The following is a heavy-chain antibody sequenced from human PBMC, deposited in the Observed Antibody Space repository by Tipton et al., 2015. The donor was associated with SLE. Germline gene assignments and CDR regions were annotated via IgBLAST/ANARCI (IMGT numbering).Heavy chain of an antibody. J-gene: IGHJ4*02. D-gene: IGHD6-19*01. Sequence: SLRLSCAASGFTVSSNYMSWVRQAPGKGLEWVSVIYSGGSTYYADSVKGRFTISRDNAKNTLYLQMNSLRAEDTAVYYCARDWRGYSSGWLEDYWGQGTLVTVSS. CDR1: GFTVSSNY. CDR2: IYSGGST. V-gene: IGHV3-66*01. CDR3: ARDWRGYSSGWLEDY.